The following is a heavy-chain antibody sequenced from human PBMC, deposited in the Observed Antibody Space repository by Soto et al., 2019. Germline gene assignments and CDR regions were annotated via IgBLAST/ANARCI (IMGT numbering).Heavy chain of an antibody. CDR2: ISAYNGNT. D-gene: IGHD2-2*01. Sequence: ASVKVSCKASGYTFTSYGISWVRQAPGQRLEWMGWISAYNGNTNYAQKLQGRVTMTTNTSTSTAYLELRSLRSDDTAVYYCARVGGDIVVVPAAKDAFDIWGQGTMVTGSS. J-gene: IGHJ3*02. V-gene: IGHV1-18*01. CDR3: ARVGGDIVVVPAAKDAFDI. CDR1: GYTFTSYG.